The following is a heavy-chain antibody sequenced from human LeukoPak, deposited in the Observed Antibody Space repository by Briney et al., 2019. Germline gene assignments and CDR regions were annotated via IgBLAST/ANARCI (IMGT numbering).Heavy chain of an antibody. CDR1: GFTFSSYS. CDR3: ARIYSGSYYPSIFDY. D-gene: IGHD1-26*01. V-gene: IGHV3-48*01. Sequence: PGGSLRLSCAASGFTFSSYSMNWVRQAPGKGLEWVSYISSSSTIYYADSVKGRFTISRDNAKNSLYLQMNSLRAEDTAVYYCARIYSGSYYPSIFDYWGQGTLVTVSS. CDR2: ISSSSTI. J-gene: IGHJ4*02.